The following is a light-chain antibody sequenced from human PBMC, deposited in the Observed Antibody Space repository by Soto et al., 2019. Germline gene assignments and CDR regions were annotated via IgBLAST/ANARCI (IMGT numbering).Light chain of an antibody. CDR1: QSISSW. Sequence: DIQMTQSPSTLSASVGDRVTITCRASQSISSWLAWFQHKPGKAPKLLISQASSLEGGVPSRFSGSGSGTEFTLTIMSLQADDFASYYCQQYGVLSTFGQGTKVEIK. CDR2: QAS. V-gene: IGKV1-5*03. CDR3: QQYGVLST. J-gene: IGKJ1*01.